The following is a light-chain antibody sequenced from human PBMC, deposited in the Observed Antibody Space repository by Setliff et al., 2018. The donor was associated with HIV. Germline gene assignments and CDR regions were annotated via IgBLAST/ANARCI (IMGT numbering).Light chain of an antibody. J-gene: IGLJ1*01. Sequence: QSVLTQPASVSGSPGQSITTSCTGTSSDIGGYNYVSWYQQHTGKVPKLMIYEVNNRPSGVSNRFSGSKSGNTASLTISGLQAEDEADYYCSSYTDYNTDVFGTGTKVTVL. CDR3: SSYTDYNTDV. CDR1: SSDIGGYNY. CDR2: EVN. V-gene: IGLV2-14*01.